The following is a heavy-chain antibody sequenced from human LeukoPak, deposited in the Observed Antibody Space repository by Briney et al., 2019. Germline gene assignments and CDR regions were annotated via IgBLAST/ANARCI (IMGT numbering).Heavy chain of an antibody. J-gene: IGHJ4*02. CDR2: ISGSGGST. Sequence: GGSLRLSCAASGFTFSSYAMSWVRQAPGKGLEWVSAISGSGGSTYYADSVKGRFTISRDNSKNTLYLQMTSLRAQDTALYYCAKDPPPPGFYGDYPFDYWGQGTLVTVSS. CDR1: GFTFSSYA. V-gene: IGHV3-23*01. D-gene: IGHD4-17*01. CDR3: AKDPPPPGFYGDYPFDY.